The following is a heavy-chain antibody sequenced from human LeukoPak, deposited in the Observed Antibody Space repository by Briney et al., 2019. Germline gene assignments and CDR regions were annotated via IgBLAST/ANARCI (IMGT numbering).Heavy chain of an antibody. CDR2: ISYDGANK. D-gene: IGHD1-26*01. CDR3: GGASP. Sequence: PGGSLRLSCAASGFIFSDYAMYWVRQAPGKGLEWVAVISYDGANKYQADSVKGRFTISRDNSMNTLYLQMNSLRTEDTAVYYCGGASPWGQGTLVTVSP. V-gene: IGHV3-30-3*01. J-gene: IGHJ5*02. CDR1: GFIFSDYA.